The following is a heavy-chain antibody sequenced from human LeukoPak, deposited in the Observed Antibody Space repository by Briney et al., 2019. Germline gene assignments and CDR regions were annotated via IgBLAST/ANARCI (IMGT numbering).Heavy chain of an antibody. J-gene: IGHJ4*02. CDR2: IYPGDSDT. Sequence: GESLKISCKASGYSFSHYWIGWVRQMPGKGLEWMGIIYPGDSDTRYSPSFQGQVTISADKSISTAYLQWSSLKASDTAMYYCARTALYDSSGYYPHTLDYWGQGTLVTVSS. V-gene: IGHV5-51*01. CDR1: GYSFSHYW. CDR3: ARTALYDSSGYYPHTLDY. D-gene: IGHD3-22*01.